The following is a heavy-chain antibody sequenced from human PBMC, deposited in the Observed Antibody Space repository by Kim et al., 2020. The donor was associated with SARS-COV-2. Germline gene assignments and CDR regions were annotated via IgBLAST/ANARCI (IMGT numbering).Heavy chain of an antibody. J-gene: IGHJ6*03. V-gene: IGHV1-8*01. CDR2: MNPNSGNT. D-gene: IGHD4-17*01. CDR1: GYTFTSYD. CDR3: ARGPGPNYGDYAGHYYYYYMDV. Sequence: ASVKVSCKASGYTFTSYDINWVRQATGQGLEWMGWMNPNSGNTGYAQKFQGRVTMTRNTSISTAYMELSSLRSEDTAVYYCARGPGPNYGDYAGHYYYYYMDVWGKGTTVTVSS.